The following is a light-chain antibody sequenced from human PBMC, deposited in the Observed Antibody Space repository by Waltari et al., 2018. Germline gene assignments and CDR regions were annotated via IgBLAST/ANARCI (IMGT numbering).Light chain of an antibody. Sequence: QSALTQPPSASESPGQSVTISCTGTSSDVGGYNYVSWYQHHPGKAPKRMSYEVIKRPSGVPGRFPASKSGNTASLTVSGLQAEDEADYYCSSYAGSNNLVFGGGTKLTVL. J-gene: IGLJ2*01. CDR3: SSYAGSNNLV. CDR1: SSDVGGYNY. V-gene: IGLV2-8*01. CDR2: EVI.